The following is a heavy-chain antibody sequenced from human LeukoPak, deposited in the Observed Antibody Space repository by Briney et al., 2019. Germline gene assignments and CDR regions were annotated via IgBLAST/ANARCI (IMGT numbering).Heavy chain of an antibody. CDR1: GFTFSSYA. CDR3: AKWGDYDVLTGYYVSDY. J-gene: IGHJ4*02. V-gene: IGHV3-23*01. CDR2: ITGSGGST. Sequence: GGSLRLSCAASGFTFSSYAMSWVRQAPGKGLEWVSAITGSGGSTYYADSVKGRFTISRDNSKNTLYLQMNSLRAEDTAVYYCAKWGDYDVLTGYYVSDYWGQGTLVTVSS. D-gene: IGHD3-9*01.